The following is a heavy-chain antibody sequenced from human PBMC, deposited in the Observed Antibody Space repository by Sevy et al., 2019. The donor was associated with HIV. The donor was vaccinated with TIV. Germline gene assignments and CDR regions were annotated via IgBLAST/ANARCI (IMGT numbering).Heavy chain of an antibody. D-gene: IGHD2-8*02. CDR2: IRNDGSHE. J-gene: IGHJ3*02. CDR3: ARDRKVLLVVYAIPFDAFDI. V-gene: IGHV3-30*02. Sequence: GGSLRLSCTASGFTFSNHAMHWVRQGPGKGPEWVAFIRNDGSHEYYADSVKGRFTISRDNSKKTLYLQMNSLRPEDTAVYYCARDRKVLLVVYAIPFDAFDIWGQGTMVTVSS. CDR1: GFTFSNHA.